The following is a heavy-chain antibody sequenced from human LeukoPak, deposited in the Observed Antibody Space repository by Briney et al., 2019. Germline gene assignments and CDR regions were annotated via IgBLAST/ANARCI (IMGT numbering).Heavy chain of an antibody. CDR1: GGSISSYY. V-gene: IGHV4-59*08. CDR2: IYYSGST. Sequence: PSETLSLTCTVSGGSISSYYWSWIRQPPGKGLEWIGYIYYSGSTSYNPSLKSRVTISVDTSKNQFSLKLSSVTAADTAVYYCARSYGYIDYWGQGTLVTVSS. D-gene: IGHD3-10*01. CDR3: ARSYGYIDY. J-gene: IGHJ4*02.